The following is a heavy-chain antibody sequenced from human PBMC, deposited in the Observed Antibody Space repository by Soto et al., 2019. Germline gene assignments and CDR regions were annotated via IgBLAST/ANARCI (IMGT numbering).Heavy chain of an antibody. Sequence: PGGSLRLSCAASGFTFDDYTMHWVRQAPGEGLEWVSLISWDGYSTYYTDSVKGRFTISRDNSRNSLYLQMNSLRTEGTSLYYCAKDIAYRAYVGFHPWGLGTLVTVSS. V-gene: IGHV3-43*01. J-gene: IGHJ5*02. CDR3: AKDIAYRAYVGFHP. D-gene: IGHD5-12*01. CDR1: GFTFDDYT. CDR2: ISWDGYST.